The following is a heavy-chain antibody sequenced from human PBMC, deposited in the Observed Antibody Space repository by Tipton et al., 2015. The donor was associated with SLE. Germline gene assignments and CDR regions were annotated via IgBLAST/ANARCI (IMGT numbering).Heavy chain of an antibody. J-gene: IGHJ4*02. CDR3: AKADMSLLGFGESIDY. CDR1: GFTFTSYA. CDR2: ISFDGNNR. D-gene: IGHD3-10*01. Sequence: SLRLSCAASGFTFTSYAMHWVRQAPGKGLEWVAVISFDGNNRYYADSVKGRFTISRDESKYIMYLEMNSLKTEDTAVYYCAKADMSLLGFGESIDYWGQGTLATVSS. V-gene: IGHV3-30*04.